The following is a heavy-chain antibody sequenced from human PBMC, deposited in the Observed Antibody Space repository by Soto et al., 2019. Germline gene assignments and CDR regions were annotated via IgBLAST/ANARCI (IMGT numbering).Heavy chain of an antibody. CDR1: GFTFSSYA. CDR3: VKAGSTSCYTRCYFDY. J-gene: IGHJ4*02. D-gene: IGHD2-2*02. V-gene: IGHV3-64D*06. Sequence: GGSLRLSCSASGFTFSSYAMHWVRQAPGKGLEYVSAISSNGGSTYYADSVKGRFTISRDNSKNTLYLQMSSLRAEDTAVYYCVKAGSTSCYTRCYFDYWGQGTLVTVS. CDR2: ISSNGGST.